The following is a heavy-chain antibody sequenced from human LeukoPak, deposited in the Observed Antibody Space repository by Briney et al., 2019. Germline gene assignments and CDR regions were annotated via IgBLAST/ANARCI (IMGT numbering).Heavy chain of an antibody. D-gene: IGHD3-22*01. CDR3: AKGYYYDSSGYYNY. Sequence: PGGSLRLSCAASGFTFSTYAMSWVRQAPGKGLEWVSAISGSGGSTYYADSVKGRVTIARDNSKNTLYLQMNSLRAEDTAVYYCAKGYYYDSSGYYNYWGQGTLVTVSS. V-gene: IGHV3-23*01. CDR1: GFTFSTYA. J-gene: IGHJ4*02. CDR2: ISGSGGST.